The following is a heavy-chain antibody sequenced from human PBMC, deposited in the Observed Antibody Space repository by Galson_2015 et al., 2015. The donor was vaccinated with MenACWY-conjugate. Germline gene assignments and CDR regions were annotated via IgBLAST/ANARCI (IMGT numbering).Heavy chain of an antibody. Sequence: PRLSCAASGFTFSSYWMSWVRQAPGKGLEWVSAIANSGSWTHYADSVNGWFTISRDNSKNTLYVQMNNLRSEDTAIYYCAKFRGSRGNDPFDYWGQGTLVTVSS. J-gene: IGHJ4*02. CDR3: AKFRGSRGNDPFDY. CDR2: IANSGSWT. CDR1: GFTFSSYW. V-gene: IGHV3-23*01. D-gene: IGHD5-12*01.